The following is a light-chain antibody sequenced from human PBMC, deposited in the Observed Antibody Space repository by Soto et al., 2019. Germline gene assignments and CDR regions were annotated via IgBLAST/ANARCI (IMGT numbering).Light chain of an antibody. CDR1: SSDVGGYKY. CDR2: DVS. CDR3: SSYTSSTTLGYV. V-gene: IGLV2-14*01. J-gene: IGLJ1*01. Sequence: QSALTQPASVSGSPGQSITISCTGTSSDVGGYKYVTWYQQYPGKAPKLIIYDVSNRPSGISNRFSGSKSGNTASLTLSGLQADDEADYYCSSYTSSTTLGYVFGTGTKVTVL.